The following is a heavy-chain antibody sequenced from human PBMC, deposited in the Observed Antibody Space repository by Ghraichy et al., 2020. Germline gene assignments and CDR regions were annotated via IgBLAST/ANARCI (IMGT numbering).Heavy chain of an antibody. V-gene: IGHV4-59*01. CDR3: ARWGFWSGYYRFDY. D-gene: IGHD3-3*01. Sequence: GSLRLSCTVSGGSISSYYWSWIRQPPGKGLEWIGNIYYSGSTNYNPSLKSRVTISVDTSKNQFSLKLSSVTAADTAVYYCARWGFWSGYYRFDYWGQGTLVTVSS. CDR1: GGSISSYY. CDR2: IYYSGST. J-gene: IGHJ4*02.